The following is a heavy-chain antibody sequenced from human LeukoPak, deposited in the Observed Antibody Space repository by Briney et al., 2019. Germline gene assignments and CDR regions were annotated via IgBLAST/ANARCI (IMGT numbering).Heavy chain of an antibody. V-gene: IGHV3-53*01. D-gene: IGHD3-22*01. CDR1: GFTVSSNY. CDR2: IYSGGST. J-gene: IGHJ4*02. CDR3: AKTPAYSSGYYFDY. Sequence: GGSLRLSCAASGFTVSSNYMSWVRQAPGKGLEWVSVIYSGGSTYYADSVKGRFTISRDNSKNTLYLQMNSLRAEDTAVYYCAKTPAYSSGYYFDYWGQGTLVTVSS.